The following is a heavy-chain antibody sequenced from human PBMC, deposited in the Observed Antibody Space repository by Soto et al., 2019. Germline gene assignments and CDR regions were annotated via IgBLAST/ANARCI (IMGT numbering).Heavy chain of an antibody. V-gene: IGHV1-2*04. CDR2: INPNSGGT. CDR1: GYTFTGYY. D-gene: IGHD3-3*01. J-gene: IGHJ4*02. Sequence: ASVKVSCKASGYTFTGYYMHWVRQAPGQGLEWMGWINPNSGGTNYAQKFQGWVTMTRDTSISTAYMELSRLRSDGTAVYYCARGSGITIFGAPDYWGQGTLVTVS. CDR3: ARGSGITIFGAPDY.